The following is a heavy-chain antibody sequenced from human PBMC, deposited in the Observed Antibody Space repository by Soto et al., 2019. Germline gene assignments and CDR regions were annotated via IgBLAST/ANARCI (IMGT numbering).Heavy chain of an antibody. CDR1: GFTFSSYG. V-gene: IGHV3-33*01. CDR2: IWYDGSNK. J-gene: IGHJ6*02. D-gene: IGHD6-13*01. CDR3: ARDMSSSWYEALYYYYYYGMDV. Sequence: PGGSLRLSCAASGFTFSSYGMHWVRQAPGKGLEWVAVIWYDGSNKYYADSVKGRFTISRDNSKNTLYLQMNSLRAEDTAVYYCARDMSSSWYEALYYYYYYGMDVWGQGTTVTVSS.